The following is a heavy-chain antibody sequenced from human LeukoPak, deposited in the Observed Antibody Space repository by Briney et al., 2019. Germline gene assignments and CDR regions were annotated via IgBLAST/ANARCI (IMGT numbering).Heavy chain of an antibody. V-gene: IGHV3-74*01. D-gene: IGHD4-11*01. CDR3: ARGLPYYYYMDV. CDR2: INSSGRST. J-gene: IGHJ6*03. CDR1: GFTSRIYL. Sequence: GGSLRLSCAAPGFTSRIYLMHWVPHAPGKGRVWVSLINSSGRSTSYADSVKGRFTISRDSAKNTLYLQMNRLRAEDTAVYYCARGLPYYYYMDVWGKGTTVTVSS.